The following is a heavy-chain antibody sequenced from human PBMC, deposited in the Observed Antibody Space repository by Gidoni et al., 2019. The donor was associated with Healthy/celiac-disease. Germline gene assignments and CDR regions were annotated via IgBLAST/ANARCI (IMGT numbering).Heavy chain of an antibody. J-gene: IGHJ6*02. V-gene: IGHV4-31*03. CDR2: IYYSGST. D-gene: IGHD4-4*01. CDR3: ARDRMTTVTRYYYGMDV. CDR1: GGSISSGGYY. Sequence: QVQLQESGPGLLKPSQTLSLTCTVPGGSISSGGYYWRCIRQQPGKGLEWIGYIYYSGSTYYNPSLKSRVTISVDTSKNQFSLKLSSVTAADTAVYYCARDRMTTVTRYYYGMDVWGQGTTVTVSS.